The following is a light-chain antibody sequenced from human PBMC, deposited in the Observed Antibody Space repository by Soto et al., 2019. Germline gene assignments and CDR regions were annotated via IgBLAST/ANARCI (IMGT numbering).Light chain of an antibody. CDR1: QTISTY. Sequence: DIQMTQSPSSLSASVGDRVTITCRASQTISTYLNWYQQNPGKAPKLLIYAASSLQSGVPSRFSGSGSRTHFTLTISSLQPEDFATYYRQQSSGIPYTFGQGTKLEIK. CDR3: QQSSGIPYT. J-gene: IGKJ2*01. CDR2: AAS. V-gene: IGKV1-39*01.